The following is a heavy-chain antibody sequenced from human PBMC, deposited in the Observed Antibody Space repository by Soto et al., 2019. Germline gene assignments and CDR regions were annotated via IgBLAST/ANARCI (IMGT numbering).Heavy chain of an antibody. CDR1: GGTFSSYA. D-gene: IGHD3-22*01. J-gene: IGHJ4*02. V-gene: IGHV1-69*06. CDR3: ASAATYYYDSSGYPIGS. Sequence: SVKVSCKASGGTFSSYAISWVRQAPGQGLEWMGGIIPIFGTANYAQKFQGRVTITADKSTSTAYMELSSLRSEDTAVYYCASAATYYYDSSGYPIGSWGQGTLVTVSS. CDR2: IIPIFGTA.